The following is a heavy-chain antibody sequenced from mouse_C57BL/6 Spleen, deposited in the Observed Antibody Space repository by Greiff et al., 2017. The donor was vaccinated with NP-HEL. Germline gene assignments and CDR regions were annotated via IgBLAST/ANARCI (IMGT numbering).Heavy chain of an antibody. CDR2: IDPEDGDT. J-gene: IGHJ3*01. Sequence: EVQLQQSGAELVRPGASVKLSCTASGFNIKDYYMHWVKQRPEQGLEWIGRIDPEDGDTEYAPKFQGKATMTADTSSNTAYLQLSSLTSEDTAVDYCTDCYGSSYWFAYWGQGTLVTVSA. CDR3: TDCYGSSYWFAY. D-gene: IGHD1-1*01. CDR1: GFNIKDYY. V-gene: IGHV14-1*01.